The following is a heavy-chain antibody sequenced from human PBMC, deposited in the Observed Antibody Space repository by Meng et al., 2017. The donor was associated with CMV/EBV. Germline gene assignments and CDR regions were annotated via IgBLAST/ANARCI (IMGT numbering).Heavy chain of an antibody. CDR3: ARVTLDTAMVHYYYYGMDV. J-gene: IGHJ6*02. CDR1: GGTFSSYA. Sequence: SVKVSCKASGGTFSSYAISWVRQASGQGLEWMGGIIPIFGTANYAQKFQGRVTITTDESTSTAYMELSSLRSEDTAVYYCARVTLDTAMVHYYYYGMDVWGQGTMVTVSS. D-gene: IGHD5-18*01. CDR2: IIPIFGTA. V-gene: IGHV1-69*05.